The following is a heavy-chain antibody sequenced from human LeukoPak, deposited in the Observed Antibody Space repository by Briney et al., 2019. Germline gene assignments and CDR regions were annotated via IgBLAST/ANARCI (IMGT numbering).Heavy chain of an antibody. CDR3: ARAGMFGSPPRSRNWFDP. CDR2: ISSSGSTI. CDR1: GFTFSDYY. D-gene: IGHD3-10*02. Sequence: GGSLRLSCAASGFTFSDYYMSWIRQPPGKGLEWVSYISSSGSTIYYADSVKGRFTVSRDNAKNSLYLQMNSLRAEDTAVYFCARAGMFGSPPRSRNWFDPWGQGTLVTVSS. V-gene: IGHV3-11*04. J-gene: IGHJ5*02.